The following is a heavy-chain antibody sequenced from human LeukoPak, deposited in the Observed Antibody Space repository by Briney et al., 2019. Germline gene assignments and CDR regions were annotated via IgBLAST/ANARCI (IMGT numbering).Heavy chain of an antibody. CDR3: ARGQPFGCSGGSCSPYYYYMDV. Sequence: PSETLSLTCTVSGGSISSYYWSWIRQPPGKGLEWIGYIYYSGSTNYNPSLKSRVTISVDTSKNQFSLKLSSVTAADTAVYYCARGQPFGCSGGSCSPYYYYMDVWGKGTTVTVSS. CDR2: IYYSGST. V-gene: IGHV4-59*01. J-gene: IGHJ6*03. D-gene: IGHD2-15*01. CDR1: GGSISSYY.